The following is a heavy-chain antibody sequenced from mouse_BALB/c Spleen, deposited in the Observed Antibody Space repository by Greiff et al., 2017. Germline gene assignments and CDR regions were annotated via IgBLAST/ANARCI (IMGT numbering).Heavy chain of an antibody. CDR2: ISNGGGST. CDR1: GFTFSSYT. CDR3: ARWGKEGWFAY. J-gene: IGHJ3*01. Sequence: EVKLMESGGGLVQPGGSLKLSCAASGFTFSSYTMSWVRQTPEKRLEWVAYISNGGGSTYYPDTVKGRFTISRDNAKNTLYLQMSSLKSEDTAMYYCARWGKEGWFAYWGQGTLVTVSA. D-gene: IGHD1-3*01. V-gene: IGHV5-12-2*01.